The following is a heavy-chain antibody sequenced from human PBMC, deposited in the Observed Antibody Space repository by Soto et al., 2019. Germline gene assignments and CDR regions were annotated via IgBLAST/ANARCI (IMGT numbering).Heavy chain of an antibody. J-gene: IGHJ6*02. CDR3: ARAARPYYYYYGMDV. CDR2: IIPIFGTA. V-gene: IGHV1-69*13. D-gene: IGHD6-6*01. CDR1: GGTFISYA. Sequence: SVKVSCKASGGTFISYAISWVRQAPGQGLEWMGGIIPIFGTANYAQKFQGRVTITADESTSTAYMELSSLRSEDTAVYYCARAARPYYYYYGMDVWGQGTTVTVSS.